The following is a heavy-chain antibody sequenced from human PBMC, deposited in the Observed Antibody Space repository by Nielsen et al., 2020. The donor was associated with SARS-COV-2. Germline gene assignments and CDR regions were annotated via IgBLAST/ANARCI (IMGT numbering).Heavy chain of an antibody. D-gene: IGHD1-26*01. J-gene: IGHJ4*02. CDR1: GFTFSSYA. CDR3: AKDLSGSYYPIDFDY. Sequence: GGSLRLSCAASGFTFSSYAMSWVRQAPGKGLEWVSAISGSGGSTYYADSVKGRFTISRDNSKNTLYLQMNSLRAEDTAVYYCAKDLSGSYYPIDFDYWGQGTLVTVSS. CDR2: ISGSGGST. V-gene: IGHV3-23*01.